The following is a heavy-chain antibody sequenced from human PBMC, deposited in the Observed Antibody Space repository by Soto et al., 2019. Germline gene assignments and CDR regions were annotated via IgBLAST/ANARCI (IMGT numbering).Heavy chain of an antibody. D-gene: IGHD5-18*01. V-gene: IGHV1-2*02. CDR1: GYTFTGYY. CDR3: ASGYSYGIYCYYEGMDG. J-gene: IGHJ6*02. CDR2: INPNSGGT. Sequence: ASVQVSCKASGYTFTGYYMHWVRPAPGQGLEWMGWINPNSGGTNYAQKFQGRVTMTRDTSISTAYMELSRLRSDDTAVYYCASGYSYGIYCYYEGMDGWGQGATAAVS.